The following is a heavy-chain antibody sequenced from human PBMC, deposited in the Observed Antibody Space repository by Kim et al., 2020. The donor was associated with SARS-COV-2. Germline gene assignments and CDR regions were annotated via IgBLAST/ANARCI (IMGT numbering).Heavy chain of an antibody. J-gene: IGHJ4*02. V-gene: IGHV3-23*01. Sequence: ADPVKGRFTISRDNSKNTLYLQMNSLRAEDTAAYYCAKDFWGGSSSGFDYWGQGTLVTVSS. CDR3: AKDFWGGSSSGFDY. D-gene: IGHD3-16*01.